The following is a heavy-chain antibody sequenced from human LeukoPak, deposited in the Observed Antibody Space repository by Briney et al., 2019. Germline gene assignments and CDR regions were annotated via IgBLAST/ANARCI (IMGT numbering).Heavy chain of an antibody. V-gene: IGHV3-23*01. D-gene: IGHD3-10*01. Sequence: PGGSLRLSCAASGFTFSSYAMTWVRQAPGKGLEWVSVISGSGGSTYYADSVKGRFTTSRDNSKNTLSLQMNSLRAEDTAVYYCAKDQNYYDSGSYYRYWGQGTLVTVSS. CDR2: ISGSGGST. J-gene: IGHJ4*02. CDR1: GFTFSSYA. CDR3: AKDQNYYDSGSYYRY.